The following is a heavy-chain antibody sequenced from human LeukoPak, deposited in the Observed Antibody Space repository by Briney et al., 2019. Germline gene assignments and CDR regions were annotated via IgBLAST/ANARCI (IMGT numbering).Heavy chain of an antibody. CDR3: TSPIFSSIPSRPVDY. D-gene: IGHD3-3*01. CDR1: GFILNASD. CDR2: IRSKDHAYAA. V-gene: IGHV3-73*01. J-gene: IGHJ4*02. Sequence: PGGSLKLSCAASGFILNASDIYWVRQASGKGLEWVGRIRSKDHAYAASYAASLKGRFTISRDDSRNMAYLQMNSLKIEDTAVYYCTSPIFSSIPSRPVDYWGQGTLVTVSS.